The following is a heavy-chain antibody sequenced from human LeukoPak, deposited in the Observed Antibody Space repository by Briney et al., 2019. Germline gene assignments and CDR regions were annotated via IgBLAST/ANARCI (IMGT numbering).Heavy chain of an antibody. J-gene: IGHJ5*02. CDR2: ISSASNTI. D-gene: IGHD3-10*01. Sequence: GGFLRLSCAASGFTFSSYSMNWVRQAPGKGLEWVSYISSASNTIYYADSVKGRFTISRDNAKNSLYLQMNSLRAEDTAMYYCARDGWFGDYNWFDPWGQGTLVTVSS. V-gene: IGHV3-48*01. CDR3: ARDGWFGDYNWFDP. CDR1: GFTFSSYS.